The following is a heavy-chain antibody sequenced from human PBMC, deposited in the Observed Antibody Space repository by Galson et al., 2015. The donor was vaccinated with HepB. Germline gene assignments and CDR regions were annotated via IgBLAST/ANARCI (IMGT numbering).Heavy chain of an antibody. CDR3: ARHWGYYDILTGYSRGDNWFDP. J-gene: IGHJ5*02. D-gene: IGHD3-9*01. Sequence: QSGAEVKKPGESLRISCKGSGYSFTSYWISWVRQMPGKGLEWMGRIDPSDSYTNYSPSFQGHVTISADKSISTAYLQWSSLKASDTAMYYCARHWGYYDILTGYSRGDNWFDPWGQGTLVTVSS. CDR2: IDPSDSYT. CDR1: GYSFTSYW. V-gene: IGHV5-10-1*01.